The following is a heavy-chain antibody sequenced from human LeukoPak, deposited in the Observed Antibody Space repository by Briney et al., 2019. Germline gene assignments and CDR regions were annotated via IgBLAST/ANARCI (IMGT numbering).Heavy chain of an antibody. D-gene: IGHD3-22*01. CDR1: GFTFSSYW. Sequence: PGGSLRLSSAASGFTFSSYWMSWVRQAPGKGLEWVANIKQDGSEKYYVDSVKGRFTISRDNAKNSLYLQMNSLRAEDTAVYYCAREDQPDYYDSSGYYFDYWGQGTLVTVSS. V-gene: IGHV3-7*01. CDR3: AREDQPDYYDSSGYYFDY. J-gene: IGHJ4*02. CDR2: IKQDGSEK.